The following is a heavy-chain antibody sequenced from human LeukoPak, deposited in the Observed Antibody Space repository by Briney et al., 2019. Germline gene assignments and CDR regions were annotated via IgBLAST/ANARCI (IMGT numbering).Heavy chain of an antibody. V-gene: IGHV3-7*01. CDR1: GFTFSSDW. D-gene: IGHD5-18*01. CDR3: ARDAGYGYDRFDY. J-gene: IGHJ4*02. CDR2: IKEDGSDK. Sequence: GGSLRLSCAVSGFTFSSDWMIWVRQAPGKGLEWVANIKEDGSDKNYVESMKGRYTISRDNAQNSLYLQMNRLGVEDTAVYYCARDAGYGYDRFDYWGQGTQVTVSS.